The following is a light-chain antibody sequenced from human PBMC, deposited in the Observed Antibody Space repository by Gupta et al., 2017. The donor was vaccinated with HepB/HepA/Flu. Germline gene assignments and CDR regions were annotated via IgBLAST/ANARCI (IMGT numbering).Light chain of an antibody. V-gene: IGKV1-39*01. CDR3: QQSDNFPLT. CDR2: GAS. J-gene: IGKJ1*01. CDR1: QKINTY. Sequence: DIQMTQSPSSLSASVGDRVTITCRASQKINTYLNWYQQKQGKAPKLLIYGASRVESGVPSRFSGGGSGTDFTLTISRLQSEDFATYYCQQSDNFPLTFGEGTKVEIK.